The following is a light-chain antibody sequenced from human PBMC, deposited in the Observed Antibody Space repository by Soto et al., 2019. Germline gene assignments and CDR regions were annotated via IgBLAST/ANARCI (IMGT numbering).Light chain of an antibody. Sequence: EIVLTQSLATRSSSPGERATLSCRASQTVGVRLAWYQHKPGQAPRLIIYEASNRAAGIPARFSGSGSGTDFTLTITSLEPEDFAFYYCHQRQRWPRTFGQGTKVEIE. CDR2: EAS. V-gene: IGKV3-11*01. CDR3: HQRQRWPRT. J-gene: IGKJ1*01. CDR1: QTVGVR.